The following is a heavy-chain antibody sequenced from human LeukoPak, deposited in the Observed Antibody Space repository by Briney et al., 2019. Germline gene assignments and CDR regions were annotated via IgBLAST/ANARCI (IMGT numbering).Heavy chain of an antibody. V-gene: IGHV3-21*01. D-gene: IGHD6-13*01. CDR2: ISSSSSYI. CDR3: ARGGSSIAAAGKANYDY. CDR1: GFTFSSYS. Sequence: PGGSLRLSCAASGFTFSSYSMNWVRQAPGRGLEWVSSISSSSSYIYYADSVKGRFTISRDNAKNSLYLQMNSLRAEDTAVYYCARGGSSIAAAGKANYDYWGQGTLVTVSS. J-gene: IGHJ4*02.